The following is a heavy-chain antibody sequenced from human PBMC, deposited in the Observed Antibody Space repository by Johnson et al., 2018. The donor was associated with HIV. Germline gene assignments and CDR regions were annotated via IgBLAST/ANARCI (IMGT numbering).Heavy chain of an antibody. V-gene: IGHV3-30*14. CDR3: ARSLHCSGGIWDSSLTYSFDV. D-gene: IGHD2-15*01. J-gene: IGHJ3*01. Sequence: VQVVESGGGVAQPGMSLRLSCADSGFTLSSSVMHWVRRAPGKGLEWVAAISIDGVSKYYADSVKGRFTISRDNSDNTLCFETGTLRGEEMSLSYCARSLHCSGGIWDSSLTYSFDVWGQGTMVTVTS. CDR2: ISIDGVSK. CDR1: GFTLSSSV.